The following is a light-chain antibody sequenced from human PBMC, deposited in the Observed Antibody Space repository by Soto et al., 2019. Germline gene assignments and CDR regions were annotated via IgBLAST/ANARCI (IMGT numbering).Light chain of an antibody. CDR3: QQYGSSSWT. J-gene: IGKJ1*01. Sequence: EIVLTQSPGTLSLSPGERATLSCRASQSVSSNYLAWYQQKPGQAPRLLIYGASSRPTGIPDRFSGSGSGTDFTLTISRLEPEELAVDYCQQYGSSSWTFGEGTKVEI. V-gene: IGKV3-20*01. CDR1: QSVSSNY. CDR2: GAS.